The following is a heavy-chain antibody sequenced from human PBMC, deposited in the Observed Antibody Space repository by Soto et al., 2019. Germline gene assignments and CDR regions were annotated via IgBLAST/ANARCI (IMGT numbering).Heavy chain of an antibody. CDR2: IYPGDSDT. Sequence: PGESLKISCKGSGYTFTSSWIGWVRRVPGKGLEWMVMIYPGDSDTRYNPSFQGQVTISADKSISTAYLQWSSLKASDTAMYFCARVRTDSGDYEGFDYWGQGTLVTVSS. D-gene: IGHD4-17*01. J-gene: IGHJ4*02. CDR3: ARVRTDSGDYEGFDY. V-gene: IGHV5-51*01. CDR1: GYTFTSSW.